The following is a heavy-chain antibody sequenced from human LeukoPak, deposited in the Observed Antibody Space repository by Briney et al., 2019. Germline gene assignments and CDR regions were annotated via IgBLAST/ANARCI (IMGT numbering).Heavy chain of an antibody. V-gene: IGHV1-8*01. D-gene: IGHD2-21*02. CDR3: ARGLYCGGDCYYYPRATSWFDP. J-gene: IGHJ5*02. CDR2: MNPNSGNT. Sequence: ASVKVSCKASGYTFTSYDINWVRQATGQGLEWMGWMNPNSGNTGYAQKFQGRVTMTRNTSISTAYMELSSLRSEDTAVYYCARGLYCGGDCYYYPRATSWFDPWGQGTLVTVSS. CDR1: GYTFTSYD.